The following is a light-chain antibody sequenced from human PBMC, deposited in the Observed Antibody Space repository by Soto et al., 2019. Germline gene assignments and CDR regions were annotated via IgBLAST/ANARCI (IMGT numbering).Light chain of an antibody. CDR1: QSVSSQ. CDR3: AQRVWPWT. J-gene: IGKJ1*01. CDR2: EAS. V-gene: IGKV3-11*01. Sequence: EIVLTQCPATLSLPPGERATLSCSASQSVSSQLAWYQPKPGQPPRLLIYEASNRATGIPHTFSGSGSGTAFTRTISSLEPEDFAVYYCAQRVWPWTVGQGTKVDIK.